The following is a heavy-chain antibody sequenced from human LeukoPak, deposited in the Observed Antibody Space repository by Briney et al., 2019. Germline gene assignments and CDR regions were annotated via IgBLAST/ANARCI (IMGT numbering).Heavy chain of an antibody. Sequence: ASVKVSCKASLYTFTGYYMHTVRPAPGQGLEWMGWINPNSGGTNYAQKFQGRVTMTRDTSISTAYMELSRLRSDDTAVYYCARVGGITTVTKSWFDPWGQGTLVTVSS. V-gene: IGHV1-2*02. CDR2: INPNSGGT. D-gene: IGHD4-17*01. J-gene: IGHJ5*02. CDR3: ARVGGITTVTKSWFDP. CDR1: LYTFTGYY.